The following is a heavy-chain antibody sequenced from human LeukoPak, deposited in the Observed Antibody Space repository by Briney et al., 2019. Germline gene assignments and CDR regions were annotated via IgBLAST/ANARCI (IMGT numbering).Heavy chain of an antibody. D-gene: IGHD3/OR15-3a*01. Sequence: SETLSLTCTVSGVSISSGDYYWNWIRQPPGKGLEWIGYFYFSESTFYNPSLRSRVTISGDTSKNQLSLKLNSVTAADTAVYYCARAMTFHNWFNPWGQGTLVTVSS. CDR3: ARAMTFHNWFNP. J-gene: IGHJ5*02. CDR1: GVSISSGDYY. V-gene: IGHV4-30-4*01. CDR2: FYFSEST.